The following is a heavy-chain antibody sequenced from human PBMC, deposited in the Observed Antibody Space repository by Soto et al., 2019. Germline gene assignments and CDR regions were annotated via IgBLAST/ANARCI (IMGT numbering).Heavy chain of an antibody. CDR2: FYYSGST. Sequence: QVQLQESGPGLVKPSQTLSLTCTVSGGSISSGGYSWGWIGQPPGKGLGWLGYFYYSGSTYYNPALKSRVTISVDTSKNQFSLKLSSVTAADTAVYYCARVCQDCSGGSAYYYYGMDVWGQGTTVTVSS. V-gene: IGHV4-31*03. CDR3: ARVCQDCSGGSAYYYYGMDV. CDR1: GGSISSGGYS. D-gene: IGHD2-15*01. J-gene: IGHJ6*02.